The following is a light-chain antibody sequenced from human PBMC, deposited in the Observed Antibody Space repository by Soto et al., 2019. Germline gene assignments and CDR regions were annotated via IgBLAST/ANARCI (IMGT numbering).Light chain of an antibody. J-gene: IGLJ2*01. V-gene: IGLV1-40*01. CDR1: VSNIGEDYD. Sequence: QSALTQPPSVSGAPGQRVTISCTGSVSNIGEDYDVHWYQHLPGTAPKLLIFANTNRASGVPDRFSASKSGFSASLVITGLQSEDEAHYYCHSYDRSLSSSVFGGGTKVTVL. CDR3: HSYDRSLSSSV. CDR2: ANT.